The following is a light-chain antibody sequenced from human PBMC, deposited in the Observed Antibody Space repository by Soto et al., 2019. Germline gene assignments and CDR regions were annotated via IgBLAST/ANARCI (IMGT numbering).Light chain of an antibody. CDR2: TAS. J-gene: IGKJ3*01. CDR1: QDISDY. CDR3: QKYNSPPLT. V-gene: IGKV1-27*01. Sequence: DIQMTQSPSSLSASVGDRVTITCRASQDISDYLVWYQQKPGKVPKLLIYTASTLQSGVPSRFSGSGSGKDFTITISSLQPEDVATYYCQKYNSPPLTFGPGTKVDIK.